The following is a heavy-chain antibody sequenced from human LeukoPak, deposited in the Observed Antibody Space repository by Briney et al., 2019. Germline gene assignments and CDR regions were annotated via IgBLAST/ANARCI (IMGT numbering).Heavy chain of an antibody. CDR2: INLRGST. J-gene: IGHJ6*03. CDR1: GGSFNDYY. V-gene: IGHV4-34*01. D-gene: IGHD1-26*01. Sequence: PSETLSLTCAVYGGSFNDYYWNWIRQPPGKGLEWIGEINLRGSTTYNPSLKSRVTISLDESKNQFSLKLSSVTAADTAVYYCARRLELLYYYYMDVWGKGTTVTISS. CDR3: ARRLELLYYYYMDV.